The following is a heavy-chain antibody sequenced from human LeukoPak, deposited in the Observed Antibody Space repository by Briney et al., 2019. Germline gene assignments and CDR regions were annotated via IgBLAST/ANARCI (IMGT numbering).Heavy chain of an antibody. CDR2: TSSSSSYI. CDR3: ARERASYYYGSGSYLDY. J-gene: IGHJ4*02. D-gene: IGHD3-10*01. V-gene: IGHV3-21*01. CDR1: GFTFSSYS. Sequence: PGGSLRLSCAASGFTFSSYSMNWVRQAPGKGLEWVSSTSSSSSYIYYADSVKGRFTISRDNAKNSLYLQMNSLRAEDTAVYYCARERASYYYGSGSYLDYWGQGTLVTVSS.